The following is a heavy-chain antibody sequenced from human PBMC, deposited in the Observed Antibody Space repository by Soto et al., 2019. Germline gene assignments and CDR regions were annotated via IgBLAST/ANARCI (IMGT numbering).Heavy chain of an antibody. CDR2: IIPIFGTA. V-gene: IGHV1-69*13. Sequence: SVKVSCKASGGTFSSYAISWVRRAPGQGLEWMGGIIPIFGTANYAQKFQGRVTITADESTSTAYMELSSLRSEDTAVYYCARAPYSSSWSSVSYYYYGMDVWGQGTTVTVSS. CDR1: GGTFSSYA. CDR3: ARAPYSSSWSSVSYYYYGMDV. D-gene: IGHD6-13*01. J-gene: IGHJ6*02.